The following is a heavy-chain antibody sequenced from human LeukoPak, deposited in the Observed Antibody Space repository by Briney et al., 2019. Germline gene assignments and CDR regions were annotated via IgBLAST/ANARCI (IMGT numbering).Heavy chain of an antibody. CDR3: ARRLTQYDCFDP. V-gene: IGHV6-1*01. CDR1: GDSVSSNSVT. J-gene: IGHJ5*02. CDR2: TYYRSTWYN. D-gene: IGHD2-2*01. Sequence: SQTLSLTCAISGDSVSSNSVTWNWIRQSPSRGLEWLGRTYYRSTWYNDYAVSVRGRITVNPDTSKSQFSLHLNSVTPEDTAVYYCARRLTQYDCFDPWGQGILVTVSS.